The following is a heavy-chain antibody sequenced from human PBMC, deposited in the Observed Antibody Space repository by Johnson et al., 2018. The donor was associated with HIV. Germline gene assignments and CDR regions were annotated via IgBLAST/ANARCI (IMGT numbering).Heavy chain of an antibody. CDR1: GFTFDDYA. CDR2: ISWNSGSI. CDR3: AKDWSVLEWLSLHAFDI. J-gene: IGHJ3*02. V-gene: IGHV3-9*01. D-gene: IGHD3-3*01. Sequence: VHLVESGGGLVQPGRSLRLSCAASGFTFDDYAMHWVRQAPGKGLEWVSGISWNSGSIGYADSVKGRFTISRDNAKNSLYLQMNSLRAEDTAVYYCAKDWSVLEWLSLHAFDIWGQGTMVTVSS.